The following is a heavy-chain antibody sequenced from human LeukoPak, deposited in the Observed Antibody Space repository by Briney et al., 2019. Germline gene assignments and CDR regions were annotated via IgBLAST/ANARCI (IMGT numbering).Heavy chain of an antibody. D-gene: IGHD3-10*01. CDR1: GFIFSDYY. J-gene: IGHJ4*02. V-gene: IGHV3-23*01. CDR3: ARDPYPLTATMDYFDY. CDR2: ISGSGGST. Sequence: GGSLRLSCAASGFIFSDYYMTWIRQPPGKGLEWVSAISGSGGSTYYADSVKGRFTISRDNSKNTLYLQMNSLRAEDTAVYYCARDPYPLTATMDYFDYWGQGTLVTVSS.